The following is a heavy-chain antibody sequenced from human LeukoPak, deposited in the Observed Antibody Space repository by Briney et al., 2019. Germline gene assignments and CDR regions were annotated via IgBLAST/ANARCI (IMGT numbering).Heavy chain of an antibody. V-gene: IGHV3-23*01. J-gene: IGHJ4*02. CDR1: GFTFSSYA. CDR2: ISGSGGST. Sequence: PGGSLRLSCAASGFTFSSYAMSWVRQAPGKGLEWVSAISGSGGSTYYADPVKGRFTISRDNSKNTLYLQMNSLRAEDTAVYYCAKDGVLRGYCSSTSCFFDYWGQGTLVTVSS. CDR3: AKDGVLRGYCSSTSCFFDY. D-gene: IGHD2-2*01.